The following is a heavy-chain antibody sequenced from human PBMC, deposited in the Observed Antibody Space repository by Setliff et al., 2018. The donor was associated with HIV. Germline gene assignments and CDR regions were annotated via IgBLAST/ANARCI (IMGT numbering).Heavy chain of an antibody. Sequence: PSETLSLTCAVYGGSFSDYYWSWIRQPPGQGLEWIGEINHSGSTNYNASLKSRVTISGDMSKKQFSLKLSSVTAADTAVYYCARDRRSIFGVDTKNWFDPWGQGTLVTVSS. J-gene: IGHJ5*02. CDR1: GGSFSDYY. D-gene: IGHD3-3*01. CDR2: INHSGST. CDR3: ARDRRSIFGVDTKNWFDP. V-gene: IGHV4-34*01.